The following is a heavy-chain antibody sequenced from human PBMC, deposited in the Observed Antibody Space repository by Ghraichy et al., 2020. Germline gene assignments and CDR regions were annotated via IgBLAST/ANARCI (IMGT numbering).Heavy chain of an antibody. CDR1: GGSISSYY. V-gene: IGHV4-59*01. CDR3: ARVYCSTTNCLDS. Sequence: SETPSLTCTVSGGSISSYYWSWIRQPPGKGLEWIGYVYYSGYTKLNPSLESRVTISPDTSKNQFSLKVKSVTAADTAVYYCARVYCSTTNCLDSWGQGTLVTVSS. D-gene: IGHD2-2*01. CDR2: VYYSGYT. J-gene: IGHJ4*02.